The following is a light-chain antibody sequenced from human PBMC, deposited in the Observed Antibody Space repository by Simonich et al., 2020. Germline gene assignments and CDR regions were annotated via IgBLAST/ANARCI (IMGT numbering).Light chain of an antibody. CDR2: DAS. CDR1: QSVISS. J-gene: IGKJ5*01. CDR3: QQYNNWPPIT. V-gene: IGKV3-11*01. Sequence: EIVLTQSPATLSLSPGERATLSCRASQSVISSLAWYQQTPGQAPRLLIYDASNRATGIPARFSGSGSGTEFTLTISSLQSEDFAVYYCQQYNNWPPITFGQGTRLEIK.